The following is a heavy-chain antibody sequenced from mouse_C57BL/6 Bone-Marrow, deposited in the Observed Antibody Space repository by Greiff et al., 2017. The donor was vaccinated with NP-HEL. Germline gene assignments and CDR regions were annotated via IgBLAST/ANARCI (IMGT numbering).Heavy chain of an antibody. D-gene: IGHD1-1*01. J-gene: IGHJ2*01. CDR1: GYAFTNYL. Sequence: VQLQQSGAELVRPGTSVKVSCKASGYAFTNYLIEWVKQRPGQGLEWIGVINPGSGGTNYNEKFKGKATLTADKSSSTAYRQLSSLTSEDSAVYFCARFSYYYGSSYVRKYYFDYWGQGTTLTVSS. CDR3: ARFSYYYGSSYVRKYYFDY. CDR2: INPGSGGT. V-gene: IGHV1-54*01.